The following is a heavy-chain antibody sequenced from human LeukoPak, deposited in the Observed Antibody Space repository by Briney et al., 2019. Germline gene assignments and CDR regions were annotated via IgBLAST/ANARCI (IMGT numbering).Heavy chain of an antibody. Sequence: GGSLRLSCAASGFTFSSYGMNWVRQAPGKGLGWVSSISSSSTYIYYADSVKGRFTISRDNAQNSLYLQMDSLRAEDTAVYVCARDHSSGRYFDFWGQGTLVTVSS. J-gene: IGHJ4*02. CDR1: GFTFSSYG. CDR3: ARDHSSGRYFDF. CDR2: ISSSSTYI. V-gene: IGHV3-21*01. D-gene: IGHD3-22*01.